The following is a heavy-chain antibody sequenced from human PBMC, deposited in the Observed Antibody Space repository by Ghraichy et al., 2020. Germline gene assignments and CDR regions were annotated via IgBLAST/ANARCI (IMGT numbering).Heavy chain of an antibody. Sequence: SETLSLTCAVYGGSFSGYYWSWIRQPPGKGLEWIGEINHSGSTNYNPSLKSRVTISVDTSKNQFSLKLSSVTAADTAVYYCASLGYWSSTSCPFYYYGMDVWGQGTTVTVSS. V-gene: IGHV4-34*01. CDR2: INHSGST. CDR3: ASLGYWSSTSCPFYYYGMDV. J-gene: IGHJ6*02. CDR1: GGSFSGYY. D-gene: IGHD2-2*01.